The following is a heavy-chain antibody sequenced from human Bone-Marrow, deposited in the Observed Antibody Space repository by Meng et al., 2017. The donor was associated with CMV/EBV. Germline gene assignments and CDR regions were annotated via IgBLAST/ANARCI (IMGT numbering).Heavy chain of an antibody. CDR2: IIPIFGTA. CDR3: ARDPGTRYCSGGSCYSNYYYGMDV. J-gene: IGHJ6*02. D-gene: IGHD2-15*01. Sequence: SVKVSCKASGYTFSNYDINWVRQAPGQGLEWMGGIIPIFGTANYAQKFQGRVTITTDESTSTAYMELSSLRSEDTAVYYCARDPGTRYCSGGSCYSNYYYGMDVWGQGTTVTVSS. V-gene: IGHV1-69*05. CDR1: GYTFSNYD.